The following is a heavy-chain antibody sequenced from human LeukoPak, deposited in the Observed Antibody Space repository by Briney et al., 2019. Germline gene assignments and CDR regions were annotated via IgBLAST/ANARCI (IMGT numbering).Heavy chain of an antibody. Sequence: GGSLRLACAASGFTFSSYSMNRVRQATGKVLEWLSYISSSCSTVYYADSVKGRLTIPRDNAKNSLNLKITSLRPEDTAVYYCAMPSDSGYYFDYWGQGTLVTVSS. CDR1: GFTFSSYS. CDR3: AMPSDSGYYFDY. CDR2: ISSSCSTV. D-gene: IGHD4-17*01. V-gene: IGHV3-48*01. J-gene: IGHJ4*02.